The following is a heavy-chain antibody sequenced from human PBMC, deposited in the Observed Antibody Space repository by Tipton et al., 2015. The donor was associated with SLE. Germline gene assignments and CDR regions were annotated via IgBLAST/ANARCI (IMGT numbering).Heavy chain of an antibody. CDR2: IYYSGST. CDR3: ARHSIVGATFNMDV. Sequence: TLSLTCTVSGGSISSYYWSWIRQPPGKGLEWIGYIYYSGSTNYNPSLKSRVTISVDTSKNQFSLKLSSVTAADTAVYYCARHSIVGATFNMDVWGKGTTVTVSS. CDR1: GGSISSYY. V-gene: IGHV4-59*08. D-gene: IGHD1-26*01. J-gene: IGHJ6*03.